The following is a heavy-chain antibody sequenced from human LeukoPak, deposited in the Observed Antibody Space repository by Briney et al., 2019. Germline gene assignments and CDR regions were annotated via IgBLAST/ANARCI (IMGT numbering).Heavy chain of an antibody. CDR3: AITRGYSYGYLDY. V-gene: IGHV4-59*08. CDR2: INYTGST. D-gene: IGHD5-18*01. CDR1: GRSISSFY. J-gene: IGHJ4*02. Sequence: SETLSLTCTVSGRSISSFYWSWIRQPPGQGLEWLGYINYTGSTNYNPSLKSRVTISVDTSKNRFSLKLSSVTAADTAVYYCAITRGYSYGYLDYWGQGTLVTVSS.